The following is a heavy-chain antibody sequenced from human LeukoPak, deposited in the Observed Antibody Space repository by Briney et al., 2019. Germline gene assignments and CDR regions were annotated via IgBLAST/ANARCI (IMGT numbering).Heavy chain of an antibody. Sequence: PGGSLRLSCAASGFTFSDYYMSWIRQAPGKGLEWVSYISSSGSTIYYADSVKGRFTISRDNSKNTLYLQMNSLRAEDTAVYYCAKDRVAGSFFDYWGQGTLVTVSS. CDR1: GFTFSDYY. V-gene: IGHV3-11*04. CDR3: AKDRVAGSFFDY. J-gene: IGHJ4*02. D-gene: IGHD6-19*01. CDR2: ISSSGSTI.